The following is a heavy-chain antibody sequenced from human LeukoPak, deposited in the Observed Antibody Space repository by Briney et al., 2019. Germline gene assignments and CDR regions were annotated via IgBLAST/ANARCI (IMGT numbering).Heavy chain of an antibody. J-gene: IGHJ6*02. CDR3: VRDRFYGMDV. CDR2: ISYDGSNK. Sequence: GGSLRLSCAASGFTFSSYAMHWVRQAPGKGLEWVAVISYDGSNKYYADSVKGRFTISRDNAKNTLYLQMNSLRAEDTAVFYCVRDRFYGMDVWGQGTTVTVSS. CDR1: GFTFSSYA. V-gene: IGHV3-30-3*01.